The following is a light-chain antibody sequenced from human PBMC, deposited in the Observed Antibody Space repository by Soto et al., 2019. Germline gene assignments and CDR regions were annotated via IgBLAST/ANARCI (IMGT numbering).Light chain of an antibody. CDR1: QSVSSY. Sequence: EIVLTQSPATLSVSPGEGATRACRASQSVSSYLAWYQQKPGQAPRLLIYDASNRATGIPARFSGSGSGTDFTLTISSLEPEDFAVYYCQQRSNWPWTFGQGTKVDIK. CDR3: QQRSNWPWT. V-gene: IGKV3-11*01. J-gene: IGKJ1*01. CDR2: DAS.